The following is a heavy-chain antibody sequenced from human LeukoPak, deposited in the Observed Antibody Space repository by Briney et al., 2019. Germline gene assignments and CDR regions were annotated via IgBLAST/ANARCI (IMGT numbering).Heavy chain of an antibody. CDR2: INYRGTINYRGGTGMT. D-gene: IGHD2-15*01. V-gene: IGHV4-39*07. CDR3: VRAVSLLPPAW. J-gene: IGHJ4*02. CDR1: NELITHSTYY. Sequence: PSETLSLTCSVSNELITHSTYYWGWVRQPPGKGLEWIGSINYRGTINYRGGTGMTYYNPSLKSRVTILGDTSENQFFLKVNSVTAADTGVYYCVRAVSLLPPAWWGQGILVTVSS.